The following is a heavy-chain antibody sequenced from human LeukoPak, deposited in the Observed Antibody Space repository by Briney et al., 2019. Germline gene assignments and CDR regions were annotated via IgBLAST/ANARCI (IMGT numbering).Heavy chain of an antibody. D-gene: IGHD2-15*01. Sequence: GGSLRLSCAASGFTFSSYAMSWVRQAPGKGLEWVSAISGSGGSTYYADSVKGRFTISRDNSKNTLYLQMISLRAEDTAIYYCAKHPLLRFCSGGGCLFDSWGQGTLVTVSS. CDR1: GFTFSSYA. J-gene: IGHJ4*02. CDR2: ISGSGGST. CDR3: AKHPLLRFCSGGGCLFDS. V-gene: IGHV3-23*01.